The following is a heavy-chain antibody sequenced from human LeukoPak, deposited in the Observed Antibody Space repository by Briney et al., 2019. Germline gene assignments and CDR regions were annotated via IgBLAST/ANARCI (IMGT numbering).Heavy chain of an antibody. V-gene: IGHV4-4*07. CDR2: IYTSGST. CDR3: ARGGFWGSLNGYYFDY. Sequence: SETLSLTCTVSGGSISSYYWSWIRQPAGKGLEWIGRIYTSGSTNYNPSLKSRVTMSVDTSKNQFSLKLSSVTAADTAVYYCARGGFWGSLNGYYFDYWGQGTLVTVSS. J-gene: IGHJ4*02. D-gene: IGHD7-27*01. CDR1: GGSISSYY.